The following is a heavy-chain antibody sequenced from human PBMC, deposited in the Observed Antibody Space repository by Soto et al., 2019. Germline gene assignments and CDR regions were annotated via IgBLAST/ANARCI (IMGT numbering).Heavy chain of an antibody. CDR3: AKARRLFLYYGMDV. D-gene: IGHD5-12*01. Sequence: GGSLRLSXAASGFTFSSSAMSWFCQAPGKGLEWVSDISGSGGSTYYADSVKGRFTISRDNSKNTLYLQMNSLRAEDTAVYYCAKARRLFLYYGMDVWGQGTTVTVSS. CDR1: GFTFSSSA. CDR2: ISGSGGST. V-gene: IGHV3-23*01. J-gene: IGHJ6*02.